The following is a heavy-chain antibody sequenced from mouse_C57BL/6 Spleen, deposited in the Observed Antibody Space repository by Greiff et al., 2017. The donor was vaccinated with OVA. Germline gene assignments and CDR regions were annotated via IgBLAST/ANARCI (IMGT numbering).Heavy chain of an antibody. CDR1: GYTFTDHT. CDR2: IYPRDGST. Sequence: QVQLQQSDAELVKPGASVKISCKVSGYTFTDHTIHWMKQRPEQGLEWIGYIYPRDGSTKYNEKFKGKATLTADKSSSTAYMQLNSLTSEDSAVYFCARGYDGYYGVYAMDYWGQGTSVTVSS. CDR3: ARGYDGYYGVYAMDY. J-gene: IGHJ4*01. V-gene: IGHV1-78*01. D-gene: IGHD2-3*01.